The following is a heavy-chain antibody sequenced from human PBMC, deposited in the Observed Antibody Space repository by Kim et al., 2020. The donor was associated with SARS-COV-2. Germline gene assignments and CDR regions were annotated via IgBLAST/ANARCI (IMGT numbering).Heavy chain of an antibody. Sequence: GGSLRLSCAASGYTVTYSYMGWVRQAPGKGLEWVSFMYSGGNTIYADSVKGRLIIPRDHSKNTLYLQMNSLRAEDTAVYYCATVVFYYDAGYFKNWGQGT. J-gene: IGHJ1*01. CDR1: GYTVTYSY. CDR2: MYSGGNT. CDR3: ATVVFYYDAGYFKN. D-gene: IGHD3-22*01. V-gene: IGHV3-66*01.